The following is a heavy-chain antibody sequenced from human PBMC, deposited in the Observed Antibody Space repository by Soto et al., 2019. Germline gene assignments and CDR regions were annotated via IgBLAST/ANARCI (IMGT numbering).Heavy chain of an antibody. CDR3: ANPPRY. CDR1: GGTFSSYT. J-gene: IGHJ4*02. CDR2: NIPISGIA. Sequence: QVQLVQSGAEVKKPGSSVKVSCKAYGGTFSSYTIRWVRQAPGEGLGWMGRNIPISGIANHATKCQSGVTITADKSTGTAYMELSSLRSEDTAVYYCANPPRYWGQGTLVTVSS. V-gene: IGHV1-69*02.